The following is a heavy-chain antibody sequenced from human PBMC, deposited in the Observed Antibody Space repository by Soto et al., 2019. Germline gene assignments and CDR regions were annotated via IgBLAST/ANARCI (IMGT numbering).Heavy chain of an antibody. CDR1: GFTFSNYG. J-gene: IGHJ6*02. CDR3: ATSRVTNHRGFYYYYGMDV. CDR2: IWFDGSNT. Sequence: GGSLRLSCAASGFTFSNYGMHWVRQAPGKGLEWVAVIWFDGSNTYYADSVKGRFTISRDNSKNTLCLQMNSLRAEDTAVYHCATSRVTNHRGFYYYYGMDVWGQGTTVTVSS. V-gene: IGHV3-33*01. D-gene: IGHD4-17*01.